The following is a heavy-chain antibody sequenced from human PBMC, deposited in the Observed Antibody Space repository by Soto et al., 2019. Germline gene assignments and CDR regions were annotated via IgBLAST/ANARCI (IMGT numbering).Heavy chain of an antibody. J-gene: IGHJ6*02. D-gene: IGHD3-22*01. CDR1: GFTFSSYG. CDR2: ISYDGSNK. Sequence: PGGSLRLSCAASGFTFSSYGMHWVRQAPGKGLEWVAVISYDGSNKYYADSVKGRFTISRDNSKNTLYLQMNSMRAEDTAVYYCAKDLRPYYYDSSGPGDDYYHYYGMDVWGQGTTVTVSS. V-gene: IGHV3-30*18. CDR3: AKDLRPYYYDSSGPGDDYYHYYGMDV.